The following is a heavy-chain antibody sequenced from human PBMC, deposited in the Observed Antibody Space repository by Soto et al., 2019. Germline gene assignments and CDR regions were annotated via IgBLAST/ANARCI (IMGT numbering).Heavy chain of an antibody. CDR3: ARDLFEAARRGEYAFDI. V-gene: IGHV3-7*03. Sequence: PGGSLRLSCAASAFTFSSYWMSWVRQAPGTGLEWVANIKQDGSEKYYVDSVKGRSTISRDNAKNSLYLQMNSLRAEDTAVYYCARDLFEAARRGEYAFDIWGQGTMVTVSS. D-gene: IGHD3-16*01. CDR2: IKQDGSEK. CDR1: AFTFSSYW. J-gene: IGHJ3*02.